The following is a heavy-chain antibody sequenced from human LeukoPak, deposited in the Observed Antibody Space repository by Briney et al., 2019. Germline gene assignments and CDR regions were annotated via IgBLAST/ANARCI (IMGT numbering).Heavy chain of an antibody. CDR3: AKARGSIMTTFGEPIDY. Sequence: GGSLRLSCEASGFTFDDYAMHWVRHAPGKGLEWVSGISWNSGSIGYADSVKGRFTISRENAKNSLYLQMNSLRVEDTALYYCAKARGSIMTTFGEPIDYWGQGTLVTVSS. CDR1: GFTFDDYA. J-gene: IGHJ4*02. V-gene: IGHV3-9*01. CDR2: ISWNSGSI. D-gene: IGHD3-16*01.